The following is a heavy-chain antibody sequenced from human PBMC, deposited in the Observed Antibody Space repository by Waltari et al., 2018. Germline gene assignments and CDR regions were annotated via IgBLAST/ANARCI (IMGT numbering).Heavy chain of an antibody. V-gene: IGHV1-8*01. D-gene: IGHD3-22*01. J-gene: IGHJ3*02. CDR1: GYTFTSYD. CDR3: ASSLYYYDSSGYSFDI. Sequence: QVQLVQSGAEVKKPGASVKVSCKASGYTFTSYDINWVRQAPGQGLEWMGWMNPNSGNTGYAQKFQGRVTMTRNTSISTAYMELSSLRSEDTAVYYCASSLYYYDSSGYSFDIWGQGTMVTVSS. CDR2: MNPNSGNT.